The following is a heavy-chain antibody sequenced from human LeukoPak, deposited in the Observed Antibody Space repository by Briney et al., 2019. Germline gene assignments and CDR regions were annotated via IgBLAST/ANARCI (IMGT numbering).Heavy chain of an antibody. CDR3: ARALHYYDSSGTGAFDI. J-gene: IGHJ3*02. CDR1: GGSISSSGYY. CDR2: IYHSGST. Sequence: SETLSLTCTVSGGSISSSGYYWGWIRQPPGKGLEWIGSIYHSGSTYYNPSLKSRVTISVDTSKNQFSLKLSSVTAADTAVYYCARALHYYDSSGTGAFDIWGQGTMVTVSS. D-gene: IGHD3-22*01. V-gene: IGHV4-39*07.